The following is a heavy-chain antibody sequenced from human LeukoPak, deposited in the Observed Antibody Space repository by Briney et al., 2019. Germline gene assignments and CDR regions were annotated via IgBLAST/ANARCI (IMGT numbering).Heavy chain of an antibody. Sequence: GGSLRLSCAASGFTFSSYGMHWVRQAPGKGLEWVAVIWYDGSNKYYADSVKGRFTISRDNSKNTLYLQMNSLRAEDTAVYYCARDLDTAMVFDYWGQGTLVTVSP. V-gene: IGHV3-33*01. CDR3: ARDLDTAMVFDY. D-gene: IGHD5-18*01. CDR2: IWYDGSNK. J-gene: IGHJ4*02. CDR1: GFTFSSYG.